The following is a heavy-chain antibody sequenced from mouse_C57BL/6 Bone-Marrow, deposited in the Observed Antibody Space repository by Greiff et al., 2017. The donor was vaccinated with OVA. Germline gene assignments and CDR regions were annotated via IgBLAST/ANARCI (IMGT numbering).Heavy chain of an antibody. CDR1: GYTFTDYE. CDR2: IDPETGGT. CDR3: TGYGSFFDY. D-gene: IGHD1-1*01. V-gene: IGHV1-15*01. J-gene: IGHJ2*01. Sequence: QVQLQQSGAELVRPGASVTLSCKASGYTFTDYEMHWVKQTPVHGLEWIGSIDPETGGTAYNQKFKGKAILTADKSSSTAYMELRSLTSEDSAVYYCTGYGSFFDYWGQGTTLTVSS.